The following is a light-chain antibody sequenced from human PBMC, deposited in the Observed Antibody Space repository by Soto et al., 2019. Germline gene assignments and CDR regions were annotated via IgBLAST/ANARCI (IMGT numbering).Light chain of an antibody. CDR3: QQLNSYPQWT. Sequence: DIQLTQSPSFLSASVGDRVTITCRASQGISSYLAWYQQKPGKAPKLLIYDASTLQSGVPSRFSGSGSGTEFTLTISSLQPEDFATYYCQQLNSYPQWTFGQGTKVEIK. CDR1: QGISSY. CDR2: DAS. J-gene: IGKJ1*01. V-gene: IGKV1-9*01.